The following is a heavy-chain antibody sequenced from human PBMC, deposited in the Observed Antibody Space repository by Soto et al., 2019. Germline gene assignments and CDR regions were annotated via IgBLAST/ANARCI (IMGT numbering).Heavy chain of an antibody. V-gene: IGHV4-31*03. J-gene: IGHJ4*02. D-gene: IGHD4-17*01. CDR1: GGSITSHTHY. CDR2: IHFRGTT. CDR3: ATYDYSDFYFDN. Sequence: QVQLQESGPGLVKPSQTLSLTCTVSGGSITSHTHYWSWIRHHPGKGLEWIGNIHFRGTTYYNPSVESRVIISVDTSKNQFSLTLTSVTAADTAVYFCATYDYSDFYFDNWGQGTLVSVSS.